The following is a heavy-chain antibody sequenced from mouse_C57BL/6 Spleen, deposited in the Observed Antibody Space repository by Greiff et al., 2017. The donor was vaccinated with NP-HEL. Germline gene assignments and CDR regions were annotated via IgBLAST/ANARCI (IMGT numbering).Heavy chain of an antibody. V-gene: IGHV5-16*01. CDR1: GFTFSDYY. Sequence: EVKLMESEGGLVQPGSSMKLSCTASGFTFSDYYMAWVRQVPEKGLEWVANINYDGSSTYYLDSLKSRFIISRDNAKNILYLQMSSLKSEDTATYYCARVDNYYGSSLGVWGTGTTVTVSS. J-gene: IGHJ1*03. D-gene: IGHD1-1*01. CDR2: INYDGSST. CDR3: ARVDNYYGSSLGV.